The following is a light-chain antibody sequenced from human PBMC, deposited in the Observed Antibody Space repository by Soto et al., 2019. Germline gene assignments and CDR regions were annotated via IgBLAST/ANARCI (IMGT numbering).Light chain of an antibody. CDR2: AAF. J-gene: IGKJ3*01. V-gene: IGKV3-20*01. CDR3: QQYGRSRQT. CDR1: QVVSDGY. Sequence: ELVLPQSPGTLSLSPGERATLSCRASQVVSDGYLAWYQKKPGQAPMLLIHAAFNMATGIPNRFSGSGSGRDFALTISRLEPEDFAVYYCQQYGRSRQTFGPGTKVD.